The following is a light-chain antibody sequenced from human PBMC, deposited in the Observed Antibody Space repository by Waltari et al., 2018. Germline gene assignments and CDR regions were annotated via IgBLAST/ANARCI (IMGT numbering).Light chain of an antibody. CDR1: ALPNQY. CDR3: QSADSSGPYRV. CDR2: KDT. J-gene: IGLJ3*02. Sequence: SYELTQPPSVSVSPGQTARLTCSADALPNQYPHWYQQKPGQAPVLVIYKDTERPSGIPERFSGSNSGTTVTLTISGVQAEDEADYYCQSADSSGPYRVFGGGTKLTVL. V-gene: IGLV3-25*03.